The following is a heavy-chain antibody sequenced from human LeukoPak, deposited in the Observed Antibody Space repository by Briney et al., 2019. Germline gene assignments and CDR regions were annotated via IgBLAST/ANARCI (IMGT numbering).Heavy chain of an antibody. CDR3: ATDRLEIYALHI. D-gene: IGHD1-1*01. CDR2: FEPEEGEHGET. CDR1: GYSFSDLS. V-gene: IGHV1-24*01. Sequence: ASVKVSCRVSGYSFSDLSIHWVRHVPGKGLEWMGGFEPEEGEHGETIYAQKFEGRLTLTEDTATDTAYMELVSLTSADTAVYYCATDRLEIYALHIWGQGTVVTVSS. J-gene: IGHJ3*02.